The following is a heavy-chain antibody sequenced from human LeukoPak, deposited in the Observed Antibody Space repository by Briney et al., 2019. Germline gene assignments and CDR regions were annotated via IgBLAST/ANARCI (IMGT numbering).Heavy chain of an antibody. CDR3: ARGISNPVHIDY. Sequence: SQTLSLTCTVSGGSISSGSYYWSWIRQPAGQGLEWIGRIYSSGTTSYNPSLKSRVTISVDTSKNQFSLKLSSVTAADTAVYYCARGISNPVHIDYWGQGTLVTVSS. V-gene: IGHV4-61*02. J-gene: IGHJ4*02. CDR2: IYSSGTT. D-gene: IGHD4-11*01. CDR1: GGSISSGSYY.